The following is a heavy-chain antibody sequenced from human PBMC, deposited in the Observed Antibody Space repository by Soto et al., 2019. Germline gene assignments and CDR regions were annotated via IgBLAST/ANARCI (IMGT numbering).Heavy chain of an antibody. CDR2: IWYDGSNK. V-gene: IGHV3-33*01. J-gene: IGHJ3*02. CDR1: GFTFSSYG. CDR3: ARDLGVFTMIVVGLDAFDI. Sequence: PGGSLRLSCAASGFTFSSYGMHWVRQAPGKGLEWVAVIWYDGSNKYYADSVKGRFTISRDNSKNTLYLQMNSLRAEDTAVYYCARDLGVFTMIVVGLDAFDIWGQGTMVTVSS. D-gene: IGHD3-22*01.